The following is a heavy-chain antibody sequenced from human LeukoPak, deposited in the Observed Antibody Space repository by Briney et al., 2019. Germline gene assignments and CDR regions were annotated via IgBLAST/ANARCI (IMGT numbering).Heavy chain of an antibody. J-gene: IGHJ4*02. D-gene: IGHD2/OR15-2a*01. Sequence: ASVKVSCKASGYTFTGYYMHWVRQAPGQGLEWMGWINPNSGGTDYAQKFQGRVTMTRDTSTSTAYMELSRLRSDDTAVYYCARDPEVLWDRALSYYFDYWGQGTLVTVSS. V-gene: IGHV1-2*02. CDR1: GYTFTGYY. CDR3: ARDPEVLWDRALSYYFDY. CDR2: INPNSGGT.